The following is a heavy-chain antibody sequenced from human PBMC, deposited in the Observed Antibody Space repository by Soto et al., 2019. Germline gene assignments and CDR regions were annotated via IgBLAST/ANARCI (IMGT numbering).Heavy chain of an antibody. V-gene: IGHV3-30*18. CDR3: AKGILSATFAPYAMDV. CDR2: ISYDGSNS. J-gene: IGHJ6*02. CDR1: GFPFNNYA. Sequence: QVQLVESGGGVVHPGTALRLAGAASGFPFNNYAMHWVRQRPGKGLDWVAVISYDGSNSYYSDSVKGRFTVSRDRSNNTLSLQMNRLRVEATAVYYCAKGILSATFAPYAMDVWGQGTTVTVSS. D-gene: IGHD3-16*01.